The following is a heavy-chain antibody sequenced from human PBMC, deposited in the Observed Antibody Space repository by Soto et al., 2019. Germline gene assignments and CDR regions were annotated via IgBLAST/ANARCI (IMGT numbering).Heavy chain of an antibody. J-gene: IGHJ4*02. CDR1: GFTFSSYA. CDR3: AKSSTRYLGHY. Sequence: VQLLESGGGLVQPGGSLRLSCAASGFTFSSYAMSWFRQAPGKGLEWVSGISGGGDSTYYTDSVKGRFTISRDNSKNTLYLQMNSLRAEETAVYYCAKSSTRYLGHYWGQGTLVTVSS. CDR2: ISGGGDST. D-gene: IGHD6-13*01. V-gene: IGHV3-23*01.